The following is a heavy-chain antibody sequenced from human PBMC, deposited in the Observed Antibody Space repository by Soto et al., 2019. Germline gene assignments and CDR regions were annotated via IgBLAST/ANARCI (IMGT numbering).Heavy chain of an antibody. CDR2: IKSKTEGGKT. CDR3: TTDSPQGHTVGAWGPDD. Sequence: EVQLVESGGALVKPGGSLRLSCAASGFTFSNAWMSWVRQAPGTGLDCVSRIKSKTEGGKTDSAAPVHSKFTISRDDSKNTLYLQMNSLKTEDTAVYYFTTDSPQGHTVGAWGPDDWGQGTLVTVGS. D-gene: IGHD1-26*01. CDR1: GFTFSNAW. V-gene: IGHV3-15*02. J-gene: IGHJ4*02.